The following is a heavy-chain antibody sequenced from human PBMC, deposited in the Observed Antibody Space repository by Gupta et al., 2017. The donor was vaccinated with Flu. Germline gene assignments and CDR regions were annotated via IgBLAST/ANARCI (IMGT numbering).Heavy chain of an antibody. CDR3: ARDRGYGDIEDYYIGTDV. Sequence: YWSWIRQPPGKGLEWIGYIYYSGSSNYNPSLKSRVAMSIDTSKNHFSLKLSSVTAAETDVYYCARDRGYGDIEDYYIGTDVWGQGTTVAVSS. V-gene: IGHV4-59*01. CDR2: IYYSGSS. CDR1: Y. J-gene: IGHJ6*02. D-gene: IGHD4-17*01.